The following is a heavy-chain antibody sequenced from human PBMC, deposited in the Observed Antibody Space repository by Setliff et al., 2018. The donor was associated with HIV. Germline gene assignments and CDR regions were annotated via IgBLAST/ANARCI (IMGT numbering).Heavy chain of an antibody. CDR2: IRTKAHGGTT. CDR3: TRDSGTESGSPWWYFAL. CDR1: GFSLGDFA. Sequence: GESLKISCTASGFSLGDFALNWVRQAPGKGLEWIGFIRTKAHGGTTEYAASVRGRFTISRDDSESIAYLQMNSLNTEDTAMYYCTRDSGTESGSPWWYFALWGRGTLVTVSS. D-gene: IGHD1-26*01. J-gene: IGHJ2*01. V-gene: IGHV3-49*04.